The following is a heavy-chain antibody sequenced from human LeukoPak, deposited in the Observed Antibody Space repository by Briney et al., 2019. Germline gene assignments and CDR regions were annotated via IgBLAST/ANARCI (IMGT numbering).Heavy chain of an antibody. CDR1: GFTFDDYG. J-gene: IGHJ5*02. CDR2: INWNGGST. V-gene: IGHV3-20*01. Sequence: GGSLRLSCAASGFTFDDYGMSWVRPAPGKGLEWVSGINWNGGSTGYADSVKGRFTISRDNAKNSLYLQMNSLRAEDTALYHCARTDSSGYYSWSDPWGQGTLVTVSS. CDR3: ARTDSSGYYSWSDP. D-gene: IGHD3-22*01.